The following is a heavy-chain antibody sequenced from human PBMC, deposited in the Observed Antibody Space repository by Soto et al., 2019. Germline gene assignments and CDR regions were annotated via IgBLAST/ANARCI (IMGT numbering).Heavy chain of an antibody. CDR2: ITPYSDNT. CDR3: ARGTYLVAFDI. V-gene: IGHV1-18*01. Sequence: QVQLVQSGAEVKKPGASVKVSCKASGYTFTSYGVSWVRQAPGQGLEWMGWITPYSDNTNYAQKVQGRLTMTTDTSTSTAYMELRSLRSDDTAVYYCARGTYLVAFDIWGQGTMVTVSS. J-gene: IGHJ3*02. CDR1: GYTFTSYG. D-gene: IGHD3-10*01.